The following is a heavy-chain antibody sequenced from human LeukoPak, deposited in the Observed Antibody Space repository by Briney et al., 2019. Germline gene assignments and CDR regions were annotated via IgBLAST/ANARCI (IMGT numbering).Heavy chain of an antibody. CDR1: GFTFSSYA. Sequence: GGSLNLSCAASGFTFSSYAMHWVRQAPGKGLEWVAVISYDGSNKYYADSVKGRFTISRDNSKNTLYLQMNSLRAEDTAVYYCARDRGEYCSSTSCQQFDYWGQGTLVTVSS. CDR3: ARDRGEYCSSTSCQQFDY. J-gene: IGHJ4*02. CDR2: ISYDGSNK. D-gene: IGHD2-2*01. V-gene: IGHV3-30-3*01.